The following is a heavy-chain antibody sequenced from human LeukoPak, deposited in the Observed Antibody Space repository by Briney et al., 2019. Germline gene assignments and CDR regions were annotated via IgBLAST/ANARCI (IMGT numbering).Heavy chain of an antibody. V-gene: IGHV1-2*02. CDR1: GYSFTAYF. J-gene: IGHJ1*01. D-gene: IGHD2-15*01. CDR2: MDLNSGAT. CDR3: ARGGGGLQH. Sequence: ASVKVSCKTSGYSFTAYFMHWVRLAPGQGLEWMGWMDLNSGATNYAQKFQGRVTMTRDTSISTAYMDLSSLMSDDTAIYYCARGGGGLQHWGQGTLVTVSS.